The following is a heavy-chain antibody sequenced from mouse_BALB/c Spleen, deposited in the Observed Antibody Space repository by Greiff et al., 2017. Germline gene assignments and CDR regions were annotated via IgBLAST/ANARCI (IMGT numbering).Heavy chain of an antibody. V-gene: IGHV5-17*02. J-gene: IGHJ2*01. CDR2: ISSGSSTI. Sequence: EVQVVESGGGLVQPGGSRKLSCAASGFTFSSFGMHWVRQAPEKGLEWVAYISSGSSTIYYADTVKGRFTISRDNPKNTLFLQMTSLRSEDTAMYYCARIYRNYFDYWGQGTTLTVSS. CDR1: GFTFSSFG. D-gene: IGHD2-14*01. CDR3: ARIYRNYFDY.